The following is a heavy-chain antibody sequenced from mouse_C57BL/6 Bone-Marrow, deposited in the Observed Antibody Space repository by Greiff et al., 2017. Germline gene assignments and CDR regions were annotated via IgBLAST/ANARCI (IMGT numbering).Heavy chain of an antibody. CDR3: ARGCNYFY. J-gene: IGHJ2*01. CDR2: IYPGDGDT. D-gene: IGHD2-1*01. V-gene: IGHV1-82*01. CDR1: GYAFSSSW. Sequence: VQLQQSGPELVKPGASVKISCKASGYAFSSSWMNWVKQRPGKGLEWIGRIYPGDGDTNYNGKFKGKATLTADKSSSTAYMQLSSRTSEDSAVYFCARGCNYFYWGQGTTLTVSS.